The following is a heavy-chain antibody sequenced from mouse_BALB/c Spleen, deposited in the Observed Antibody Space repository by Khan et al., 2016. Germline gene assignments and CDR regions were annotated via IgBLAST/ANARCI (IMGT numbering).Heavy chain of an antibody. J-gene: IGHJ4*01. Sequence: EVQLQESGPGLVKPSQSLSLTCTVTGYSITSDYAWNWIRQFPGNKLEWRGYISYSGSTRYYPSLKSRISFTRDTSKNQFFLQLNAVTTEDTATYYCARTPTAYDAMDYWGQGTSVTVSS. D-gene: IGHD1-2*01. V-gene: IGHV3-2*02. CDR2: ISYSGST. CDR1: GYSITSDYA. CDR3: ARTPTAYDAMDY.